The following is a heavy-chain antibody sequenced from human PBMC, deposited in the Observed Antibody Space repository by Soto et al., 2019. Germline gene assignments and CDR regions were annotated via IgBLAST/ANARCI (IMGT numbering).Heavy chain of an antibody. CDR3: ARSAQYSASLEFDY. CDR2: INPDTGVT. CDR1: GYVFPDYL. J-gene: IGHJ4*02. V-gene: IGHV1-2*02. Sequence: QVQLLQSGAEVKKPGASVRVSCKASGYVFPDYLIHWVRQAPGQGLEWMGWINPDTGVTVYAQNFQGRVTMASDTPVKSVSMELSRLRSGDTALYYCARSAQYSASLEFDYWGQGTLVAVSS. D-gene: IGHD1-1*01.